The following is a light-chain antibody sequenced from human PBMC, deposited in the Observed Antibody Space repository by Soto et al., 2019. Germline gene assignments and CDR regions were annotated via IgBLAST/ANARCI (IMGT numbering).Light chain of an antibody. CDR3: SSSTSSSTPVV. Sequence: QSALTQPASVSGSPGQSITISCTGTSSDVGGYNYVSWYQQHPGKAPKLMIYDVSNRPSGVSNRFSGSKSGNTASLTISGLQAEDEADYYCSSSTSSSTPVVFGGVTKVTVL. CDR1: SSDVGGYNY. V-gene: IGLV2-14*01. J-gene: IGLJ2*01. CDR2: DVS.